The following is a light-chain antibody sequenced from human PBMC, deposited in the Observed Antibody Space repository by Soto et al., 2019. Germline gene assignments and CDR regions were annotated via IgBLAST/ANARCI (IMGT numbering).Light chain of an antibody. CDR1: QGISNY. J-gene: IGKJ3*01. CDR2: AAS. CDR3: QKYNSALPVT. V-gene: IGKV1-27*01. Sequence: DIQMTQSPSSLSASVGDRVTITCRASQGISNYLAWNQQKPGKVPKLLIYAASTLQSGVPSRFSGSGSGTDFTLTISSLQPEDVATYYCQKYNSALPVTFGPGTKVDIK.